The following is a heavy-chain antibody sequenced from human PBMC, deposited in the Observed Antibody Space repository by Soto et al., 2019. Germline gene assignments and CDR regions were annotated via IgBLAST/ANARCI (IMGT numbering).Heavy chain of an antibody. V-gene: IGHV3-30*18. D-gene: IGHD6-19*01. Sequence: GGSLRLSCAASGFTFSSYGMHWVRQAPGKGLEWVAVISYDGSNKYYADSVKGRFTISRDNSKNTLYLQMNSLRAEDTAVYYSAKDGGVGSGWYGYYYYYYXMDGWAQRTTVTVSS. CDR2: ISYDGSNK. CDR1: GFTFSSYG. CDR3: AKDGGVGSGWYGYYYYYYXMDG. J-gene: IGHJ6*02.